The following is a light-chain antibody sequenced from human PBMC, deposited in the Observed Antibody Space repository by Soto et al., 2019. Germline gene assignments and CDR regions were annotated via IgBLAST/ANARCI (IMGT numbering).Light chain of an antibody. V-gene: IGKV3-11*01. J-gene: IGKJ5*01. CDR3: KQRSKWPIT. CDR1: QSISTY. Sequence: EIVLTQSPATLSLSPGERATLSCRASQSISTYLAWYQQKPGQAPRLFIYDASNRATGIPARFSGSGSGTDFTLTIRSLEPEDFAVYYCKQRSKWPITFGQGTRLEIK. CDR2: DAS.